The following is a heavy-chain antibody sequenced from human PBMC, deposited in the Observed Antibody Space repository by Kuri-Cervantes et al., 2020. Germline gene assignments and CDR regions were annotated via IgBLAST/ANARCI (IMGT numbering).Heavy chain of an antibody. V-gene: IGHV4-61*02. CDR2: IYTSGSA. J-gene: IGHJ6*02. CDR1: GGSISSGSYY. CDR3: ARHKNIYLNGLDV. Sequence: SETLSLTCTVSGGSISSGSYYWSWIRQPAGKGLEWIGRIYTSGSANYNPSLKSRVTISVDTSKNQFSLKLSSVTAADTAVYYCARHKNIYLNGLDVWGQGTTVTVSS. D-gene: IGHD2/OR15-2a*01.